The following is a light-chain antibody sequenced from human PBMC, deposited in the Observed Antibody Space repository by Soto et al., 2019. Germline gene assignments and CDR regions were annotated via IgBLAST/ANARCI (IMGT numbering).Light chain of an antibody. CDR3: CSYAGSSTYV. CDR2: EVS. J-gene: IGLJ1*01. Sequence: QSALTQPASVSGSPGQSITISCTGTSSDVGSYNLVSWYQQHPGKAPKLMIYEVSKRPSGVSNRFSGSKSGNTASLTISGLQAKDEADYYCCSYAGSSTYVFGPGTKVTV. V-gene: IGLV2-23*02. CDR1: SSDVGSYNL.